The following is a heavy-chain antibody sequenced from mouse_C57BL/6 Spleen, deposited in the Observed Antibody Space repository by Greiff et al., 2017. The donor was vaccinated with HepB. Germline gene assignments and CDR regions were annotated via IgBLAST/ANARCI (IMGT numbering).Heavy chain of an antibody. D-gene: IGHD2-2*01. CDR2: IYPGDGDT. V-gene: IGHV1-82*01. CDR3: ARGDYGYPAWFAY. CDR1: GYAFSSSW. J-gene: IGHJ3*01. Sequence: VQLQESGPELVKPGASVKISCKASGYAFSSSWMNWVKQRPGKGLEWIGRIYPGDGDTNYNGKFKGKATLTADKSSSTAYMQLSSLTSEDSAVYFCARGDYGYPAWFAYWGQGTLVTVSA.